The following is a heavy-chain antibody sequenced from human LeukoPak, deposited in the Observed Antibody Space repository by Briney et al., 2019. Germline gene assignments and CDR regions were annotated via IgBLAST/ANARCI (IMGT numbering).Heavy chain of an antibody. CDR2: IYYSGST. V-gene: IGHV4-59*01. CDR1: GGSISSYY. CDR3: ARDAIAVAGPSPADDY. D-gene: IGHD6-19*01. J-gene: IGHJ4*02. Sequence: SETLSLTCTVSGGSISSYYWSWIRQPPGKGLEWIGYIYYSGSTNYNPSLKSRVTISVDTSKNQFSLKLSSVTAADTAVYYCARDAIAVAGPSPADDYWGQGTLVTVSS.